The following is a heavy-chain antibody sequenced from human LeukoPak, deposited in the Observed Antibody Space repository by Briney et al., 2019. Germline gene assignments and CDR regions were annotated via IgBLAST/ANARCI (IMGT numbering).Heavy chain of an antibody. V-gene: IGHV4-34*01. CDR1: GESFTGYY. CDR2: INHSGST. Sequence: SETLSLTCAVSGESFTGYYWSWIRQPPGMGLEWIGEINHSGSTICNPSLKSRVTILLDTSKNQFSLKLTSVTAADTAVYFCATEPGYCSGGRCYGGWFDPWGQGTLVTVSS. CDR3: ATEPGYCSGGRCYGGWFDP. J-gene: IGHJ5*02. D-gene: IGHD2-15*01.